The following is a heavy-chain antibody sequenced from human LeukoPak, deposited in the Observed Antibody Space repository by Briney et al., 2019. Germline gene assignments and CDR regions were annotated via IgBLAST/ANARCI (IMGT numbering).Heavy chain of an antibody. J-gene: IGHJ4*02. CDR3: ARDPPDLGELLYYFDY. CDR2: IDPSDSYT. D-gene: IGHD3-10*01. V-gene: IGHV5-10-1*01. Sequence: GESLKISCKGSGYSFTNYWITWVRQMPGKGLEWMGRIDPSDSYTNYSPSFQGHVTISADKSISTAYLQWSSLKASGTAMYYCARDPPDLGELLYYFDYWGQGALVTVSS. CDR1: GYSFTNYW.